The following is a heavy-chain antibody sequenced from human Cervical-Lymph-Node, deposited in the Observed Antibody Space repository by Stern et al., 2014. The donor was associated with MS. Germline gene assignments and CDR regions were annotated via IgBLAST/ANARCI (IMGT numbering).Heavy chain of an antibody. J-gene: IGHJ4*02. CDR2: IHYSGTT. D-gene: IGHD3-3*01. CDR3: ARRWSGVDY. CDR1: GGSISSYY. Sequence: VQLVESGPGLVKPSETLSLTCTVSGGSISSYYWTWIRQPPGKGLEWIGYIHYSGTTNYNPPVRSRVTMSMATPKNHFSLNLNPVTAADTAVYYCARRWSGVDYWGQGTLVTVSS. V-gene: IGHV4-59*08.